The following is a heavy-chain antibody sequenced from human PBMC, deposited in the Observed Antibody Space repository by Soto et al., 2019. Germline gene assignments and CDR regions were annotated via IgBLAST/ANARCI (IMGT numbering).Heavy chain of an antibody. V-gene: IGHV4-38-2*02. CDR2: IYHSGST. D-gene: IGHD3-22*01. J-gene: IGHJ4*02. CDR3: AREGTTYYYDSSGYGSNGY. CDR1: GYSISSGYY. Sequence: ASETLSLTCAVSGYSISSGYYWGWIRQPPGKGLEWIGSIYHSGSTYYNPSLKSRVTISVDTSKNQFSLKLSSVTAADTAVYYCAREGTTYYYDSSGYGSNGYWGQGTLVTVS.